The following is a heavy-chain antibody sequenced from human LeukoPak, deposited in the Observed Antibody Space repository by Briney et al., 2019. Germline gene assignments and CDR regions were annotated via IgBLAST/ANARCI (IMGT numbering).Heavy chain of an antibody. CDR3: ARGPPAKPGTGYYYGMDV. Sequence: PSETLSLTCTVSGGSISSYYWSWIRQPPGKGLEWIGYIYYSGSTNYNPSLKSRVTISVDTSKNQFSLKLSPVTAADTAVYYCARGPPAKPGTGYYYGMDVWGQGTTVTVSS. CDR1: GGSISSYY. V-gene: IGHV4-59*12. J-gene: IGHJ6*02. D-gene: IGHD2-2*01. CDR2: IYYSGST.